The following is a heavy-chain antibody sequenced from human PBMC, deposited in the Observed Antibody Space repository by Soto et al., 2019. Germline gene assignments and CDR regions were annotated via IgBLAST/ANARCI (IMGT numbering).Heavy chain of an antibody. CDR1: GVTFKDYG. Sequence: PGGSLRLSCGAPGVTFKDYGMHWVRQAPGKGLEWVAVISYYGKPTYYADSVKGRFTISKDKSKRTLFLQMNSLRVDDTAVYYCARDGWGSNWYFDLWGRGTLVTV. D-gene: IGHD3-16*01. CDR3: ARDGWGSNWYFDL. CDR2: ISYYGKPT. J-gene: IGHJ2*01. V-gene: IGHV3-30*03.